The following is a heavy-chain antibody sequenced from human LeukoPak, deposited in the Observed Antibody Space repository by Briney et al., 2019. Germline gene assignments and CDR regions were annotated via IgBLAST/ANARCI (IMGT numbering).Heavy chain of an antibody. J-gene: IGHJ5*02. Sequence: SETLSLTCAVYGGSFSGYSWSWIRQPPGKGLEWIGEINHSGTTNYNPSLKSRVTISLDTSKNQFSLKLSSVTAADTAVYYCARDRPVAGAIWFDPWGQGALVTVSS. D-gene: IGHD6-13*01. CDR1: GGSFSGYS. V-gene: IGHV4-34*01. CDR2: INHSGTT. CDR3: ARDRPVAGAIWFDP.